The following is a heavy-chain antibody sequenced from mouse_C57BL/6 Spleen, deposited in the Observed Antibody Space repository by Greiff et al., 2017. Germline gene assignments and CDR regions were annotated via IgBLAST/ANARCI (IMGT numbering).Heavy chain of an antibody. CDR1: GYTFTSYW. Sequence: QVQLQQPGAELVKPGASVKMSCKASGYTFTSYWITWVKQRPGQGLEGIGDIYPGSGSTNYNEKFKSKATLTVDTSSSTAYMQLSSLTSEDSAVYYCVNSNYESNDVWGTGTTVTVSS. J-gene: IGHJ1*03. D-gene: IGHD2-5*01. V-gene: IGHV1-55*01. CDR3: VNSNYESNDV. CDR2: IYPGSGST.